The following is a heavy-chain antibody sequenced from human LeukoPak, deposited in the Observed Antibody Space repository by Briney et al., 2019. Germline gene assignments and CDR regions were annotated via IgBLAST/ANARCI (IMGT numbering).Heavy chain of an antibody. D-gene: IGHD2-2*01. CDR3: AGSLGYCSSTSCEPVYFDY. CDR1: GFTFSDYY. V-gene: IGHV3-11*04. J-gene: IGHJ4*02. Sequence: GGSLRLSCAASGFTFSDYYMTWIRQAPGKGLERVSYISSSGSTIYYADSVKGRFTISRDNARNSLYLQMNSLRAEDTAVYYCAGSLGYCSSTSCEPVYFDYWGQGTLVTVSS. CDR2: ISSSGSTI.